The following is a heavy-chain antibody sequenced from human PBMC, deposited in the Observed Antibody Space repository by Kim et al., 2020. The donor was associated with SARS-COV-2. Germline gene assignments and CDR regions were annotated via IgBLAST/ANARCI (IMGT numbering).Heavy chain of an antibody. J-gene: IGHJ4*02. D-gene: IGHD5-18*01. V-gene: IGHV3-23*01. Sequence: ADAVKARLTISGDKSKDTLFLQMNSLRAGDTAVYYCAKEGYGYVTLYFDYWGQGTLVTASS. CDR3: AKEGYGYVTLYFDY.